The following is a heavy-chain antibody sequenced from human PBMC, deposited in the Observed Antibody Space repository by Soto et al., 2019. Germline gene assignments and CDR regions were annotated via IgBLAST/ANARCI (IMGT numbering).Heavy chain of an antibody. Sequence: PSETLSLTCTVSGGPITSYYWNWIRQPPGKGLEWIGYIFFSGATNYNPSLKSRVTISVDTSKNQFSLKLSSVTAADTAVYYCARLGVGAAGAEYAFDIWGQGTMVTVSS. D-gene: IGHD6-13*01. CDR2: IFFSGAT. J-gene: IGHJ3*02. CDR1: GGPITSYY. V-gene: IGHV4-59*01. CDR3: ARLGVGAAGAEYAFDI.